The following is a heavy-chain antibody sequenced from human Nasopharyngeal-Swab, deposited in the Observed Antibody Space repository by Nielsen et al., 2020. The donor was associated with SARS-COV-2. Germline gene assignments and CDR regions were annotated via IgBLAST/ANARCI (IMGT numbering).Heavy chain of an antibody. CDR1: GFTFSSYA. D-gene: IGHD3-22*01. CDR3: ATPRGTMIDPLDY. V-gene: IGHV3-30*04. Sequence: GGSLRLPCAASGFTFSSYAMHWVRHAPGKGLEWVAVISYDGSNKYYADSVKGRFTISRDNSKNTLYLQMNSLRAEDTAVYHCATPRGTMIDPLDYWGQGTLVTVSS. J-gene: IGHJ4*02. CDR2: ISYDGSNK.